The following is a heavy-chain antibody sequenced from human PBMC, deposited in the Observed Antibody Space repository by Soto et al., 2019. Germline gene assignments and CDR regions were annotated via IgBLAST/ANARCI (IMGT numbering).Heavy chain of an antibody. CDR2: IYYSGST. CDR3: ARGVSRVSRLCSRLAP. D-gene: IGHD1-1*01. V-gene: IGHV4-61*01. J-gene: IGHJ5*02. CDR1: GGLVSSGSYY. Sequence: TLSLPCTVSGGLVSSGSYYWSWIRQAPGKGLDWLWHIYYSGSTNYNPSLKSRVTISVDTSNNQFSLKLSSVTAADTAEYYCARGVSRVSRLCSRLAPCGQRTLVTVSA.